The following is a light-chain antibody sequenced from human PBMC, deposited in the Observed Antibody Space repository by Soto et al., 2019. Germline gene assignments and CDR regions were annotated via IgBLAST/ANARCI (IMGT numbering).Light chain of an antibody. CDR3: HKYYSNALT. CDR2: WAS. J-gene: IGKJ4*01. CDR1: QSVLYSSNNKNY. V-gene: IGKV4-1*01. Sequence: DIVMTQSPDSLAVSLGERATINCKSSQSVLYSSNNKNYLAWYQQKPGQPPKLLIYWASTRESGVPDRFSGRGSGTDFTLTISSLQVEDGAVYYCHKYYSNALTFGGGTKVEIK.